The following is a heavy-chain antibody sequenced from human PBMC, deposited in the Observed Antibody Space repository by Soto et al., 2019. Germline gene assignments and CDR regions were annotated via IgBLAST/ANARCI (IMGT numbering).Heavy chain of an antibody. CDR1: GYTFTSYY. CDR2: INPSGGST. J-gene: IGHJ6*02. Sequence: VKVSCKASGYTFTSYYMHWVRQAPGQGLEWMGIINPSGGSTSYAQKFQGRVTMTRDTSTSTVYMELSSLRSEDTAVYYCARGGGTAATGGYYYGMDVWGQGTTVTVSS. CDR3: ARGGGTAATGGYYYGMDV. V-gene: IGHV1-46*01. D-gene: IGHD6-25*01.